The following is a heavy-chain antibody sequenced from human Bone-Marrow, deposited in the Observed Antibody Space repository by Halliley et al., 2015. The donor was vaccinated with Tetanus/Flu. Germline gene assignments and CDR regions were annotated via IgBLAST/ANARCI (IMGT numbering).Heavy chain of an antibody. Sequence: LEWIGFISYSGGPYSIPSLKSRVTISVDTSNNQFSLKMSSVTAADTAVYYCARRRYFYYGLDVWGQGTTVTVSS. D-gene: IGHD2-21*01. V-gene: IGHV4-30-4*01. J-gene: IGHJ6*02. CDR3: ARRRYFYYGLDV. CDR2: ISYSGGP.